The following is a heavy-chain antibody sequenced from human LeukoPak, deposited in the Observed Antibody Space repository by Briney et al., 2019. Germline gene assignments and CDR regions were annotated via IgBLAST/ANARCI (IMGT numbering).Heavy chain of an antibody. CDR3: ARDPYSSSWYGGGDY. J-gene: IGHJ4*02. CDR2: ISSSSSYI. CDR1: GFTFSSYS. V-gene: IGHV3-21*01. Sequence: GGSLRLSCAASGFTFSSYSMNWVRHAPGKGLEWVSSISSSSSYIYYADSVKGRFTISRDNAKNSLYLQMNSLRAEDTAVYYCARDPYSSSWYGGGDYWGQGTLVTVSS. D-gene: IGHD6-13*01.